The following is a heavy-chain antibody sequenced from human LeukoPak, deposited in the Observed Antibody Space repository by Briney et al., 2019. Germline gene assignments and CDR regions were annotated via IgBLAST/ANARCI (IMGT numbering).Heavy chain of an antibody. V-gene: IGHV1-69*05. CDR3: ARVLYPTHYYYVDA. J-gene: IGHJ6*03. CDR1: GGTFSSYA. CDR2: IIPIFGTA. D-gene: IGHD2-15*01. Sequence: ASVKVSCKASGGTFSSYAISWVRQAPGQGLEWMGGIIPIFGTANYAQKFQGRVTITTDESTSTAYMELSSLRSEDTAVYYCARVLYPTHYYYVDAWGKGTTVTVSS.